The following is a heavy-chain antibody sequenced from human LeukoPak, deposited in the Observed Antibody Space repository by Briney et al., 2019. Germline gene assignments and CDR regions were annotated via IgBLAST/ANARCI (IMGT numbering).Heavy chain of an antibody. CDR2: ISAYNGNT. D-gene: IGHD3-22*01. CDR3: ARFEEDSSGYYQASYYYGMDV. J-gene: IGHJ6*02. CDR1: GYTFTSYG. V-gene: IGHV1-18*01. Sequence: ASVKVSCKASGYTFTSYGISWVRQAPGQGLEWMGWISAYNGNTNYAQKLQGRVTMTTDTSTSTAYMELRSLRSGDTAVYYCARFEEDSSGYYQASYYYGMDVWGQGTTVTVSS.